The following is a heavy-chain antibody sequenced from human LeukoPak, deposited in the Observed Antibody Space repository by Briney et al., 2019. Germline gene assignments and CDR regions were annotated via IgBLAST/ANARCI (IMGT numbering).Heavy chain of an antibody. Sequence: GGSLRLSCAASGFTFSSYAMSWVRQAPGKGLEWVSAISGSGGSTYYADSVKGRFTISRDNSKNTLYLQMNSLRAEDTAVYYCAKGSSTYYYGSGSYTGDYWGQGTLVTVSS. CDR1: GFTFSSYA. V-gene: IGHV3-23*01. CDR3: AKGSSTYYYGSGSYTGDY. D-gene: IGHD3-10*01. CDR2: ISGSGGST. J-gene: IGHJ4*02.